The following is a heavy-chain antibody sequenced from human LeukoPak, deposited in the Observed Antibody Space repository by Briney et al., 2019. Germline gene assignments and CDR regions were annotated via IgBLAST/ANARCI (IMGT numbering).Heavy chain of an antibody. CDR1: GYTFTSYD. J-gene: IGHJ6*03. D-gene: IGHD3-10*01. CDR3: ARRSGSYYNRDYYYYMDV. Sequence: ASVKVSCKASGYTFTSYDINWVRQATGQGLEWMGWMNPNSGNTSYAQKFQGRGTMTRNTSISTAYMELSSMRSEDTAVYYCARRSGSYYNRDYYYYMDVWGKGTTVTISS. CDR2: MNPNSGNT. V-gene: IGHV1-8*01.